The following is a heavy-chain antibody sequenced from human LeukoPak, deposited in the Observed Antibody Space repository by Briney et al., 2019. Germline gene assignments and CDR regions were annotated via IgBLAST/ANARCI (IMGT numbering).Heavy chain of an antibody. CDR1: GFTFSDYY. Sequence: GGSLRLSCAASGFTFSDYYMSWIRQAPGKGLEWVSYISSSGSTIYYADSVKGRFTISRDNAKNSLYLEMNSLRVEDTALYYCTKDITAGGADVWGQGTTVTVSS. D-gene: IGHD2-21*02. CDR2: ISSSGSTI. J-gene: IGHJ6*02. CDR3: TKDITAGGADV. V-gene: IGHV3-11*01.